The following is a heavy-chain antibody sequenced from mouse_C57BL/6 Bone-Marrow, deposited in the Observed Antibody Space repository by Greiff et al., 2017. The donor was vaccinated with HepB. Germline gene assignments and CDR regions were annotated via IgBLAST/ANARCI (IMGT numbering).Heavy chain of an antibody. CDR1: GYTFTSYW. CDR2: IYPGSGST. J-gene: IGHJ4*01. V-gene: IGHV1-55*01. CDR3: ASGPPEGAMDY. Sequence: QVHVKQPGAELVKPGASVKMSCKASGYTFTSYWITWVKQRPGQGLEWIGDIYPGSGSTNYNEKFKSKATLTVDTSSSTAYMQLSSLTSEDSAVYYCASGPPEGAMDYWGQGTSVTVSS.